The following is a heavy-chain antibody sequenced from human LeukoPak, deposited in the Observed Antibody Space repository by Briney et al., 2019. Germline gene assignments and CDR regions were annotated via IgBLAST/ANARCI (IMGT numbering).Heavy chain of an antibody. CDR2: IYPGDSDT. CDR1: GYSFTSYW. V-gene: IGHV5-51*01. Sequence: GESLKISCKGSGYSFTSYWIGWVRQMPGKGLEWMGIIYPGDSDTRYSPSFQGQVTISADKSISTAYLQWSSLKASDTAMYYCARQRADYGSGSYYFDYWGQGTLVTVSS. D-gene: IGHD3-10*01. CDR3: ARQRADYGSGSYYFDY. J-gene: IGHJ4*02.